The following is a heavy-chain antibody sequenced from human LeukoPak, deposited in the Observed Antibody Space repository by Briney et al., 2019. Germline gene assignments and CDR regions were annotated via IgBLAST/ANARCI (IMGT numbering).Heavy chain of an antibody. CDR2: IYYSGST. CDR3: ARGRRDGYNSRWFDP. Sequence: SETLSLTCTVSGGSISSGGYYWSWIRQHPGKGLEWIGYIYYSGSTYYNPSLKSRVTISVDTSKNQFSLKLSSVTAADTAVYYCARGRRDGYNSRWFDPWGQGTLVTVPS. CDR1: GGSISSGGYY. D-gene: IGHD5-24*01. J-gene: IGHJ5*02. V-gene: IGHV4-31*03.